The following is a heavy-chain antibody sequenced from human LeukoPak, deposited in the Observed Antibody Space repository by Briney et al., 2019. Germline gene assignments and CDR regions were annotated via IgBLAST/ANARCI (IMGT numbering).Heavy chain of an antibody. Sequence: PSETLSLTCAAYGGSFSGYYWSWIRQPPGRGLEWIGEINHSGSTNYNPSLKSRVTISVDTSKNQFSLKLSSVTAADTAVYYCARVGKARGTATTIINWFDPWGQGTLVTVSS. CDR2: INHSGST. CDR1: GGSFSGYY. D-gene: IGHD3-9*01. CDR3: ARVGKARGTATTIINWFDP. J-gene: IGHJ5*02. V-gene: IGHV4-34*01.